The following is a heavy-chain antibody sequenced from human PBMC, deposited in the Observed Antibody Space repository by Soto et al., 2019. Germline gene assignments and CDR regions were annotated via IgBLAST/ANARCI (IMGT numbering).Heavy chain of an antibody. CDR3: AKALFGVGEENWFDP. J-gene: IGHJ5*02. CDR2: ISGSGGST. CDR1: GFTFSSYA. Sequence: GGSLRLSCAASGFTFSSYAMSWVRQAPGKGLEWVSAISGSGGSTYYADSVKGRFTISRDNSKNTLYLQMNSLRAEDTAVYYCAKALFGVGEENWFDPWGQGTLVTVSS. V-gene: IGHV3-23*01. D-gene: IGHD3-10*01.